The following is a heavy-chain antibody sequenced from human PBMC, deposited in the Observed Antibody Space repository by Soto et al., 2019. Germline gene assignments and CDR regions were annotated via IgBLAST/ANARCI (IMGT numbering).Heavy chain of an antibody. CDR1: GFTFSSYA. CDR2: ISYDGSNK. CDR3: ARDSGGYYYYGMDV. D-gene: IGHD3-10*01. J-gene: IGHJ6*04. Sequence: QVQLVESGGGVVQPGRSLRLSCAASGFTFSSYAMHWVRQAPGKGLEWVAVISYDGSNKYYADSVKGRFTISRDNSKNTLYRKMNSLRAEDTAVYYCARDSGGYYYYGMDVWGKGPTVTVSS. V-gene: IGHV3-30-3*01.